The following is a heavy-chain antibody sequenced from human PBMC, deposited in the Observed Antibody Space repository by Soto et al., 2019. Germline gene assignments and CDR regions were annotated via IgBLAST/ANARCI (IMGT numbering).Heavy chain of an antibody. J-gene: IGHJ3*02. CDR3: ARSVYNWNYSGAFDI. CDR2: IYCSGST. D-gene: IGHD1-7*01. CDR1: GGSISSCDYY. Sequence: ASETLSLTCTVSGGSISSCDYYWSWIRQPPGKGLEWIGYIYCSGSTYYNPSLKSRVTISVDTSKNQFSLKLSSVTAADTAVYYCARSVYNWNYSGAFDIWGQGTMVTVSS. V-gene: IGHV4-30-4*01.